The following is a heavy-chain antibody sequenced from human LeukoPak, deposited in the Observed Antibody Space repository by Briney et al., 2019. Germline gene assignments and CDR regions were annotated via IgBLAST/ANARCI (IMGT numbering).Heavy chain of an antibody. Sequence: PSETLSLTCTVSGGSISSYYWSWIRQPPGKGLEWIGYIYHSGSTNHNPSLKSRVTISVDTSKNQFSLNLSSVTAADTAVYYCARDPAPIAAARSDALDIWGPGTLVTVSS. V-gene: IGHV4-59*01. CDR3: ARDPAPIAAARSDALDI. J-gene: IGHJ3*02. D-gene: IGHD6-13*01. CDR2: IYHSGST. CDR1: GGSISSYY.